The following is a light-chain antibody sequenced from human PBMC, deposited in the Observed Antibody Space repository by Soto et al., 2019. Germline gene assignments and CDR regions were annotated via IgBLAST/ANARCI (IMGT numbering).Light chain of an antibody. CDR3: QQRSNWLPIT. Sequence: EIVLTQSPATLSLSPGDRATLSCRARQSVSSNLAWYQQKPGQAPRLLIYDASNRATGIPARFSGSGSGTDFTLTISSLEPEDFAVYYCQQRSNWLPITFGPGTKVDI. J-gene: IGKJ3*01. CDR1: QSVSSN. CDR2: DAS. V-gene: IGKV3-11*01.